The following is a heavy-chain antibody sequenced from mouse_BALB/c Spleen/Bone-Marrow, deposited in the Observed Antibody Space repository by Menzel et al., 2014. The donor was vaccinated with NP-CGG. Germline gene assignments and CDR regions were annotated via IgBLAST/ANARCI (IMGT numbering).Heavy chain of an antibody. CDR3: ARPDGNYESYFDY. D-gene: IGHD2-1*01. Sequence: VKLMESGPALVKPGASVKMSCKASGYTFTSCYIHWVKQSPGQGLEWIGWIYPGDGSTEYNEKFKGKTTLTADKSSSTAYMLLSSLTSEDSAIYFCARPDGNYESYFDYWGQGTTLTVSS. J-gene: IGHJ2*01. CDR1: GYTFTSCY. V-gene: IGHV1S56*01. CDR2: IYPGDGST.